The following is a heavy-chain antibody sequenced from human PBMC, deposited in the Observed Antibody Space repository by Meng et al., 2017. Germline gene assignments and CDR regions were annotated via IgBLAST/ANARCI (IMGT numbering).Heavy chain of an antibody. Sequence: QGQLAEWGAGLVKPSETLSLPCAVYGGSFSGYYWSWSRQPPGKGLEWIGEINHSGSTNYNPSLKSRVTISVDTSKNQFSLKLSSVTAADTAVYYCARGGGYSYGFGSLDYWGQGTLVTVSS. CDR1: GGSFSGYY. CDR3: ARGGGYSYGFGSLDY. V-gene: IGHV4-34*01. CDR2: INHSGST. J-gene: IGHJ4*02. D-gene: IGHD5-18*01.